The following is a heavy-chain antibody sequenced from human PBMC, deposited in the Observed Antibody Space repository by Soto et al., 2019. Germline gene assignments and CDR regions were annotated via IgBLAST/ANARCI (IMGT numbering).Heavy chain of an antibody. Sequence: ASVKVSCKASGYTFTSYYMHWVRQAPGQGLEWMGIINPSGGSTSYAQKFQGRVTMTRDTSTSTVYMELSSLRSEDTAVYYCARDEGAAAGLNAEYFQHWGQGTLVTVSS. CDR1: GYTFTSYY. CDR2: INPSGGST. J-gene: IGHJ1*01. V-gene: IGHV1-46*01. CDR3: ARDEGAAAGLNAEYFQH. D-gene: IGHD6-13*01.